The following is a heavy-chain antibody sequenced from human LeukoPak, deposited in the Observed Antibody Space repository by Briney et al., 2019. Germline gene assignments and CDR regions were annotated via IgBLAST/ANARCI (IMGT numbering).Heavy chain of an antibody. Sequence: PGGSLRLSCAASGLTFSNYGMHWVRQAPGKGLEWVAFIRYDGSNKYYADSVKGRFTISRDNSKNTLYLQINSLRAEDTAVYYCAKDPNPNILIVPPDAWGQGTLVTVSS. CDR1: GLTFSNYG. J-gene: IGHJ5*02. CDR3: AKDPNPNILIVPPDA. V-gene: IGHV3-30*02. D-gene: IGHD2/OR15-2a*01. CDR2: IRYDGSNK.